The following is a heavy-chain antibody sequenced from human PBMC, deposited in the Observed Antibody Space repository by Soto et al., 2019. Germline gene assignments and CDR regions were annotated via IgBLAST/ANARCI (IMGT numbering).Heavy chain of an antibody. J-gene: IGHJ5*02. V-gene: IGHV4-4*07. Sequence: TLSLTCAVSGASISGFYWSWIRKSAGKGLEWIGRIYATGTTDYNPSLKSRVMMSVDTSKKQFSLKLRSVTAADTAVYYCVRDGTKTLRDWFDPWGQGILVTVSS. CDR3: VRDGTKTLRDWFDP. CDR2: IYATGTT. D-gene: IGHD1-1*01. CDR1: GASISGFY.